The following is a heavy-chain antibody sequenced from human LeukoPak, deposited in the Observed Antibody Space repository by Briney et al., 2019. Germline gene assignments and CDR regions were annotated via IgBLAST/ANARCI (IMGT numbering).Heavy chain of an antibody. D-gene: IGHD2-8*01. CDR1: GFTFSNYE. J-gene: IGHJ4*02. V-gene: IGHV3-48*03. Sequence: GGVLRLSCAASGFTFSNYEMNWVRQAPGKGLEWVSYILHDGSTIYYADSVKGRFTISRDNAKNSLYLQMNSLRADDTAVYYCASRICYYFDYWGQGTLVAFS. CDR3: ASRICYYFDY. CDR2: ILHDGSTI.